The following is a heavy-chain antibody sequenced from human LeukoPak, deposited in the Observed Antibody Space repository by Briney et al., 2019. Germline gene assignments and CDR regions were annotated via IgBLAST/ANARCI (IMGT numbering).Heavy chain of an antibody. CDR3: ARTMIRQSDAFDI. V-gene: IGHV4-31*03. Sequence: PSQTLSLTCTVSGGSISSGGYYWSWIRQHPGKGLEWIGYIYYSGSTYYNPSLKSRVTISVDTSKNQFSLKLSSVTAADTAVYYCARTMIRQSDAFDIWGQGTMVTVSS. CDR2: IYYSGST. J-gene: IGHJ3*02. CDR1: GGSISSGGYY. D-gene: IGHD3-22*01.